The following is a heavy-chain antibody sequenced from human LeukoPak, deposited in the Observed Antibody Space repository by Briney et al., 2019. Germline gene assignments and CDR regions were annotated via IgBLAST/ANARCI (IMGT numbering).Heavy chain of an antibody. CDR1: GGSISSGGYY. D-gene: IGHD3-3*01. CDR2: IYYSGST. Sequence: SETLSLTCTVSGGSISSGGYYWSWIRQHPGKGLEWIGYIYYSGSTYYNPSLKSRVTISVDTSKNQFSLKLSSVTAADTAVYYCARHVGEYYDFWSGYYANYYFDYWGQGTLVTVSS. J-gene: IGHJ4*02. V-gene: IGHV4-39*01. CDR3: ARHVGEYYDFWSGYYANYYFDY.